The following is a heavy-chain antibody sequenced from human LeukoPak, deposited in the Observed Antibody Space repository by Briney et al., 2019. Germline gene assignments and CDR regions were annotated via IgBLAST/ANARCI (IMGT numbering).Heavy chain of an antibody. V-gene: IGHV7-4-1*02. CDR2: INTNTGNP. J-gene: IGHJ6*02. Sequence: ASVNVSCKASGYTFTSYAMNWVRQAPGQGLEWMGWINTNTGNPTYAQGFTGRFVFSLDTSVSTAYLQISSLKAEDTAVYYCARLHGGNSNYYYGMDVWGQGTTVTVSS. CDR3: ARLHGGNSNYYYGMDV. CDR1: GYTFTSYA. D-gene: IGHD4-23*01.